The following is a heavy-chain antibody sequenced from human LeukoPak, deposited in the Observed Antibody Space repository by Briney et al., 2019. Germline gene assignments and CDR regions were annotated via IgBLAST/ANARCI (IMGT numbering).Heavy chain of an antibody. D-gene: IGHD2-8*02. CDR2: ITSGSSYI. CDR3: ARDTGALDS. V-gene: IGHV3-21*01. J-gene: IGHJ4*02. Sequence: PGGSLRLSCAASGFTFSTSNMNWVRQAPGKGLEWVSSITSGSSYIYYADSVKGRFTISRDNAKKSLYLQMNSLRAEDTAVYFCARDTGALDSWGQGTLVTVPS. CDR1: GFTFSTSN.